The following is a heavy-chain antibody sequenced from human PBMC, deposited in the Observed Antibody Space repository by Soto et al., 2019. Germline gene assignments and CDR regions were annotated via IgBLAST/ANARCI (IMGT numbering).Heavy chain of an antibody. D-gene: IGHD3-3*01. J-gene: IGHJ6*03. CDR3: ARGWQYYDFWSGNYYYYYMDV. Sequence: SETLSLTCTVSGGSISSYYWSWIRQPPGKGLEWIGYIYYSGSTNYNPSLKSRVTISVDTSKNQFSLKLSSVTAADTAVYYCARGWQYYDFWSGNYYYYYMDVWGKGTTVTVSS. V-gene: IGHV4-59*01. CDR1: GGSISSYY. CDR2: IYYSGST.